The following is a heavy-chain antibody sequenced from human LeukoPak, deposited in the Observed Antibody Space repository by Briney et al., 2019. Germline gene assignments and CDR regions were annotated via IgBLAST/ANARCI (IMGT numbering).Heavy chain of an antibody. CDR1: GFTFSAYA. J-gene: IGHJ4*02. V-gene: IGHV3-23*01. D-gene: IGHD3-16*02. Sequence: GGSLRLSCAASGFTFSAYAMSWVRQAPGKGLEWVSGISGGADRTHYADSVKGRFTISRDNSKNTLYLQMNSLRAEDTAVYYCAKDRMYYDYVWGSYRYPYYFDYWGQGTLVTVSS. CDR3: AKDRMYYDYVWGSYRYPYYFDY. CDR2: ISGGADRT.